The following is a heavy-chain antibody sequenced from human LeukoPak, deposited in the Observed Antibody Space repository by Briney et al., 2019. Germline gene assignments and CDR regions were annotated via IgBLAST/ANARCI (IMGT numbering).Heavy chain of an antibody. CDR3: TTEILMFGGVTVDC. J-gene: IGHJ4*02. D-gene: IGHD3-16*01. CDR1: GFTFSNAW. V-gene: IGHV3-15*01. Sequence: GGSLRLSCAASGFTFSNAWMSWVRQAPGKGLEWVGRIKSKTDGGTTDYAAPVKVRFTISRDDSKNTLYLQMNSLKTEDTAVYYCTTEILMFGGVTVDCWGQGTLVTVSS. CDR2: IKSKTDGGTT.